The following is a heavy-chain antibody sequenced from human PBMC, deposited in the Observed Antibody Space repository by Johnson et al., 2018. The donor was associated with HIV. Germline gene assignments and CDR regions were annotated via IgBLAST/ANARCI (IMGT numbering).Heavy chain of an antibody. CDR1: GFTFDDYG. V-gene: IGHV3-30*03. D-gene: IGHD6-19*01. Sequence: QVQLVESGGGVVQPGRSLRLSCAASGFTFDDYGMSWVRQAPGKGLEWVAVISYDGSNKYYADSVKGRFTISRDNSKNTLYLQMNSLRAEDTAVYYCAETVAGQGAFDIWGQGTMVTVSS. CDR2: ISYDGSNK. CDR3: AETVAGQGAFDI. J-gene: IGHJ3*02.